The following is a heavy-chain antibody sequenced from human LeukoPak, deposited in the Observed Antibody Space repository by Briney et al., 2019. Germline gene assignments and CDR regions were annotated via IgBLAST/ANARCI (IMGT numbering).Heavy chain of an antibody. J-gene: IGHJ5*02. CDR3: ARRLSSWYRFGSDWFDP. CDR1: GYTFTSYD. Sequence: ASVKVSCKASGYTFTSYDINWVRQATGQGLEWMGWMNPNSGNTGYAQKFQGRVTMTRNTSISTAYMELSSLRSEDTAVYYCARRLSSWYRFGSDWFDPWGQGTLVTVSS. D-gene: IGHD6-13*01. V-gene: IGHV1-8*01. CDR2: MNPNSGNT.